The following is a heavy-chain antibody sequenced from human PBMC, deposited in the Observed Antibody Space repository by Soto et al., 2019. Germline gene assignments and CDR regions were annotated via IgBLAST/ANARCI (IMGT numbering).Heavy chain of an antibody. CDR3: AKQTGSGSYFNVGSGGHFDF. CDR2: TYHRSKWYN. J-gene: IGHJ4*02. CDR1: GDSVSSNSAA. V-gene: IGHV6-1*01. Sequence: SQTLSLTCAISGDSVSSNSAAWNWIRQSPSRGLEWLGRTYHRSKWYNDYGESVKSRITINPDTSKNQFSLQLKSVTPEDTAVYYCAKQTGSGSYFNVGSGGHFDFWGQGTLVTVSS. D-gene: IGHD3-10*01.